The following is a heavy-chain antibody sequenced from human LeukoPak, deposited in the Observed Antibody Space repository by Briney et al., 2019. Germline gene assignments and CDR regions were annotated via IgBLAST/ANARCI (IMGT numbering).Heavy chain of an antibody. V-gene: IGHV3-64*01. CDR2: ITSNGGST. CDR1: GFTFSSYA. CDR3: ARGYCSSTSCYTDY. J-gene: IGHJ4*02. D-gene: IGHD2-2*02. Sequence: GGSLRLSCAASGFTFSSYAMHWVRQAPGKGLEYVSAITSNGGSTYYANSVKGRFTVSRDNSKNTLYLQMGSLRAGDMAVYYCARGYCSSTSCYTDYWGQGTLVTVSS.